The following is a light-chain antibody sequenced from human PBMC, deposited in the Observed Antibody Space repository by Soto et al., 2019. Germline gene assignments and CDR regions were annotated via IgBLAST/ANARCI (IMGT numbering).Light chain of an antibody. CDR2: GAS. Sequence: LVVAESPASLSACAGGRVTLSCRASQNIRSSLAWYQQRPGQAPRLLIYGASNRATGIPDRFSGSGSGTDFTLTISRLEPEDFAVYYCQQYGSSGTFGQGTKVDIK. CDR3: QQYGSSGT. J-gene: IGKJ1*01. V-gene: IGKV3-20*01. CDR1: QNIRSS.